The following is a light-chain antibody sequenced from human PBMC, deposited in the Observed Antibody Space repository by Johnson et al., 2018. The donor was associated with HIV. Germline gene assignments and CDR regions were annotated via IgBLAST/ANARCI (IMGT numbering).Light chain of an antibody. CDR3: ATWDSSLSAYV. J-gene: IGLJ1*01. CDR1: SSNIGKNY. V-gene: IGLV1-51*01. Sequence: QSVLTQPPSVSVVPGQKVTISCSGSSSNIGKNYVSWYRHLPGTAPKLLIYDNDKRPSGIPDRFSASKSGSSATLGITGLQTGDEADYYCATWDSSLSAYVFGPGTKVTIL. CDR2: DND.